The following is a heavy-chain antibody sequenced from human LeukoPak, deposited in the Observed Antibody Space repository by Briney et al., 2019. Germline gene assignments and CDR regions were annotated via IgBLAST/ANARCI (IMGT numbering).Heavy chain of an antibody. Sequence: ASVKVSCKASGYTFTGYYMYWVRQATGQGLEWMGWMNPNSGNSGYAQKFQGRVTMTRNTSISTAYMELSSLRSEDTAVYYCARGNGTRRWLQWGSWGQGTLVTVSS. V-gene: IGHV1-8*02. CDR3: ARGNGTRRWLQWGS. CDR1: GYTFTGYY. CDR2: MNPNSGNS. D-gene: IGHD5-24*01. J-gene: IGHJ5*02.